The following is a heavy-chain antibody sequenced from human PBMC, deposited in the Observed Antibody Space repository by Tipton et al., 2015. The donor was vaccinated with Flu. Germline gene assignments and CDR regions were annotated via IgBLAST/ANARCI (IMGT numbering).Heavy chain of an antibody. CDR3: VRGPGSGRHLSAFDI. CDR2: TWFDESKK. D-gene: IGHD6-19*01. Sequence: SLRLSCAASGFNFGVSGMHWVRQAPGKGLEWVAFTWFDESKKDYRDSVKGRFTMSRDNFMNMVYMEMNNLRVEDTAVYYCVRGPGSGRHLSAFDIWGPGTMVTVSS. J-gene: IGHJ3*02. V-gene: IGHV3-33*01. CDR1: GFNFGVSG.